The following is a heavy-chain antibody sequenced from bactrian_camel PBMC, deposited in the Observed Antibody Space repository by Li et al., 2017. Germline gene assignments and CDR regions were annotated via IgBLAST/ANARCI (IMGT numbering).Heavy chain of an antibody. CDR1: GHTYS. D-gene: IGHD4*01. CDR2: MHTGGST. CDR3: ANNGLHLGDSINY. V-gene: IGHV3S1*01. Sequence: QVQLVESGGGSVQAGGSLRLACVASGHTYSMAWFRQAPGKEREGVAAMHTGGSTYYADSVKGRFTFSRDNAKNTGSLQLNSLKTEDMAVYYCANNGLHLGDSINYWGQGTQVTVS. J-gene: IGHJ4*01.